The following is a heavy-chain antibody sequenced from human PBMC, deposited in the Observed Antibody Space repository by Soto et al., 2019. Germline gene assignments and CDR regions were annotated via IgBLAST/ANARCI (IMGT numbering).Heavy chain of an antibody. D-gene: IGHD2-15*01. Sequence: SVKVSCKASGGTFSSYAISWVRQAPGQGREWMGGIIPIFGTANYAQKFQGRVTITADESTSTAYMELSSLRSEDTAVYYCAREGQCSGGSCYGNDAFDIWGQGTMVTVSS. CDR2: IIPIFGTA. V-gene: IGHV1-69*13. CDR3: AREGQCSGGSCYGNDAFDI. J-gene: IGHJ3*02. CDR1: GGTFSSYA.